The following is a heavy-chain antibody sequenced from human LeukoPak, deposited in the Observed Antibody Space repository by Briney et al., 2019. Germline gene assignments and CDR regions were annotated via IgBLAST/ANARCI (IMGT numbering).Heavy chain of an antibody. V-gene: IGHV4-59*01. CDR2: IYYSGST. CDR1: GGSISSYY. CDR3: ARGGDSSSWTHDAFDI. Sequence: PSETLSLTCTVSGGSISSYYWSWIRQPPGKGLEWIGYIYYSGSTNYNPSLKSRVTISVDTSKNQFSLKLSSVTAADTAVYYCARGGDSSSWTHDAFDIWGQGTMVTVSS. D-gene: IGHD6-13*01. J-gene: IGHJ3*02.